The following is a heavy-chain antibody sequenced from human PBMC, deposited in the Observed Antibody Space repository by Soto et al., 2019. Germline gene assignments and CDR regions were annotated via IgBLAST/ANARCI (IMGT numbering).Heavy chain of an antibody. Sequence: QVQLQESGPGLVQPSQTLSLTCTVSGASIGRGSYSWSWIRQYPGEGLVWIGHIYDSGRTYYNPSLESRVSISIATSKNEFSLTLTSVTAADTAVYYCARLTTIITGAFADLGLGTVVTVSS. D-gene: IGHD7-27*01. CDR3: ARLTTIITGAFAD. V-gene: IGHV4-31*03. J-gene: IGHJ4*02. CDR1: GASIGRGSYS. CDR2: IYDSGRT.